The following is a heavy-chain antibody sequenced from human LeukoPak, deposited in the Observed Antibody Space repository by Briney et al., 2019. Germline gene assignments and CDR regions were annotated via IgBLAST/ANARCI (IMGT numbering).Heavy chain of an antibody. CDR1: GFTVSSNY. Sequence: PGGSLRLSWAAAGFTVSSNYMSWVRQAPGKGLEWVSVIYSGGSTYYADSVKGRFTISRDNSKNTLYLQMNSLRAEDTAVYYCARDLSSCSGGSCFYYYYYGMDVWGQGTTVTVSS. J-gene: IGHJ6*02. CDR2: IYSGGST. CDR3: ARDLSSCSGGSCFYYYYYGMDV. D-gene: IGHD2-15*01. V-gene: IGHV3-66*01.